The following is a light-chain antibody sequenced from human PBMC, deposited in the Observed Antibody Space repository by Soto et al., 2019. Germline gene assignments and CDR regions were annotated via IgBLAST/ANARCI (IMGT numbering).Light chain of an antibody. CDR1: STYVGVYYY. CDR3: SLYTTASTYV. CDR2: DVT. Sequence: QSALTQPASVSGSPGQSITISCTGTSTYVGVYYYLSWFQQHPGKAPKLMIYDVTKRPSGIPDRFSGSKSGNTASLTISGLQAEDEAEYYCSLYTTASTYVFGTGTKLTVL. J-gene: IGLJ1*01. V-gene: IGLV2-14*03.